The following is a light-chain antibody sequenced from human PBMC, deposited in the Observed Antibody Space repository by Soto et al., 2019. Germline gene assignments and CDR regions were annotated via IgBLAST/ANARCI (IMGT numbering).Light chain of an antibody. CDR2: DAS. V-gene: IGKV3-15*01. CDR3: QQYNNWPLT. CDR1: QSVSSN. Sequence: EIVMTQSPATLSVSPGERATLSCRASQSVSSNLAWYQQKPGQTPRLLIYDASSRATGIPARFRGSGSGTYFTLTISSLQSEDFAFYYCQQYNNWPLTFGGGTNVEIK. J-gene: IGKJ4*01.